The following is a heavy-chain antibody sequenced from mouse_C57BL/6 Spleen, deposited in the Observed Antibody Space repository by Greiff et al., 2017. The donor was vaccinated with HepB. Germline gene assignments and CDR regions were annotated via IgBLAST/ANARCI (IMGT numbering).Heavy chain of an antibody. Sequence: VQLQQSGAELVRPGASVTLSCKASGYTFTDYEMHWVKQTPVHGLEWIGAIDPETGGTASNQKFKGKAILTADKSSSTAYMELRSLTSEDSAVYYCTRSEDGYLFYYAMAYWGQGTSVTVSS. V-gene: IGHV1-15*01. CDR3: TRSEDGYLFYYAMAY. CDR2: IDPETGGT. J-gene: IGHJ4*01. CDR1: GYTFTDYE. D-gene: IGHD2-3*01.